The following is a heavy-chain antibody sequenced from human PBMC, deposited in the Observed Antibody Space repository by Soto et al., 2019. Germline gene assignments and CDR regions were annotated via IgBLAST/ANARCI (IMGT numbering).Heavy chain of an antibody. CDR2: INPHSGGT. D-gene: IGHD3-22*01. CDR1: GYSFTDYY. Sequence: ASVKVSCKASGYSFTDYYMHWVLQAPGQGLGWMGWINPHSGGTKYAQKFQGRVTMTRDTSISTAYMELSRLRSDDTAVYYCARVQSYYYAGSGYYAFDYWGQGTLVTVSS. J-gene: IGHJ4*02. V-gene: IGHV1-2*02. CDR3: ARVQSYYYAGSGYYAFDY.